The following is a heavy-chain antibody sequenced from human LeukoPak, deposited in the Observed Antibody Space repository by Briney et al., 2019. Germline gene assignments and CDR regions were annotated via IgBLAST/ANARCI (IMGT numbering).Heavy chain of an antibody. V-gene: IGHV1-69*06. CDR1: GGTFTDYG. D-gene: IGHD2/OR15-2a*01. Sequence: ASVKVSCKSSGGTFTDYGISWVRHAPGQGLEWMGRIIPIFTTANYAQKFQGRVTITADTSTNTAYMELTSLRSEDKAVHYCASDGGFEYYFDYWGQGTLLTVSS. J-gene: IGHJ4*02. CDR3: ASDGGFEYYFDY. CDR2: IIPIFTTA.